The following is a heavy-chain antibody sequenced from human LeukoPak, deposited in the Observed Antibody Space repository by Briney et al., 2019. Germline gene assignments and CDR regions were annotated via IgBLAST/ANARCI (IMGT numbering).Heavy chain of an antibody. V-gene: IGHV1-2*02. Sequence: ASVKVSCKASGGTFSSYAISRVRQAPGQGLEWMGWINPNSGGTNYAQKFQGRVTMTRDTSISTAYMELSRLRSDDTAVYYCARDNKQWLGGFDYWGQGTLVTVSS. CDR2: INPNSGGT. CDR1: GGTFSSYA. J-gene: IGHJ4*02. D-gene: IGHD6-19*01. CDR3: ARDNKQWLGGFDY.